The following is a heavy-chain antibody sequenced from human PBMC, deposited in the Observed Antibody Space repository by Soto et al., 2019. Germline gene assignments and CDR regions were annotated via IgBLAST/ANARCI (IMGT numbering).Heavy chain of an antibody. Sequence: GGSLRLSCEASGFTFSSYAMSWVRQAPGKGLEWVSSISGSGNRTNYADSLKGRFTISRDNSRNTLNLQISSLRAEDTAVYYCAKGVCSSTRRHNFDFWGQGTLVTVSS. CDR3: AKGVCSSTRRHNFDF. J-gene: IGHJ4*02. D-gene: IGHD2-2*01. V-gene: IGHV3-23*01. CDR2: ISGSGNRT. CDR1: GFTFSSYA.